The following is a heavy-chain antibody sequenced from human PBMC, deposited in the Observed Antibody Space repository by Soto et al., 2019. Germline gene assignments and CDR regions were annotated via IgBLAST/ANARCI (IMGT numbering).Heavy chain of an antibody. D-gene: IGHD2-15*01. V-gene: IGHV1-8*01. CDR1: GYSFTSYD. Sequence: QVQMVQSGAEVKKPGASVKVSCRASGYSFTSYDVNWVRQATGQGLEWMGWMNPNSGNTALAEKFQGRGTMTRDTPISTAYMELSGLTSEDTAVYYCARYPYTSYCSDGSCSYDAFDIWGQGTVVTVSS. J-gene: IGHJ3*02. CDR2: MNPNSGNT. CDR3: ARYPYTSYCSDGSCSYDAFDI.